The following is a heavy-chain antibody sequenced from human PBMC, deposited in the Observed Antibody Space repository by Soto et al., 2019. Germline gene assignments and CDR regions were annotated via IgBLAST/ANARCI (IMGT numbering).Heavy chain of an antibody. CDR2: IYYTGIT. CDR3: ARWNEGSDY. J-gene: IGHJ4*02. CDR1: GGSISYFY. Sequence: QVQLQESGPGLVKPSETLSLTCTVSGGSISYFYWSCTRQSPGKGLEWIGYIYYTGITNYNPSLKSRVTMSVDTSKNRLSLKLSSLTAADTAVYYCARWNEGSDYWGQGTLVTVSS. D-gene: IGHD1-1*01. V-gene: IGHV4-59*12.